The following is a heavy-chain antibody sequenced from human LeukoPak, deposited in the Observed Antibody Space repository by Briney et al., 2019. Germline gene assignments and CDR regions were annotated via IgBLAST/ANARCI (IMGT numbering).Heavy chain of an antibody. Sequence: PSETLSLTCSVSGGSISSDNYYWGWIRQPPGKGLEWIGSIYNSGSTYYNPSLKSRVTVSVDRPKNHFSLKLNSVTAADTAVYYCARHVASYDFDFWGQGILVTVSS. J-gene: IGHJ4*02. CDR2: IYNSGST. V-gene: IGHV4-39*01. CDR1: GGSISSDNYY. D-gene: IGHD2-21*01. CDR3: ARHVASYDFDF.